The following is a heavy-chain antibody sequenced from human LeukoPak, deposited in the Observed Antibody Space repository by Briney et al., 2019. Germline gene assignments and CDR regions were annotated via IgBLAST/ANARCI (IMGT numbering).Heavy chain of an antibody. CDR2: IYPGDSDT. J-gene: IGHJ4*02. D-gene: IGHD6-19*01. CDR3: ARSDLGSGHTFDY. Sequence: GESLQISCKGSGYRFTSYWIGWVRPLPGKGLEWMGIIYPGDSDTRYSPSFQGQVTISADKSISTAYLQWSSLKASDTAMYYCARSDLGSGHTFDYWGQGTLVTVSS. V-gene: IGHV5-51*01. CDR1: GYRFTSYW.